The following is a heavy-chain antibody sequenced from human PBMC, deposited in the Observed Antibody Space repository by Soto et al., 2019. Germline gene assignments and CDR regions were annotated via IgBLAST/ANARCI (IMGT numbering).Heavy chain of an antibody. Sequence: GGSLRLSCAASGFTFSSYNMNWVRQAPGKGLEWVSSISSSSSYIYYADSVKGRFTISRDNSKNTLYLQMSSLRAEDTAVYYCVKASQGYCSGGSCYSHWFDPWGQGTLVTVSS. D-gene: IGHD2-15*01. J-gene: IGHJ5*02. CDR2: ISSSSSYI. CDR3: VKASQGYCSGGSCYSHWFDP. V-gene: IGHV3-21*01. CDR1: GFTFSSYN.